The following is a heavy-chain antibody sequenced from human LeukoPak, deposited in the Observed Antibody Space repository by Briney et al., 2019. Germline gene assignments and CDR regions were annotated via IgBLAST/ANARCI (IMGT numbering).Heavy chain of an antibody. CDR1: GGSISSYY. V-gene: IGHV4-4*07. Sequence: SETLSLTCTVSGGSISSYYWSWIRQPAGKGLEWSGRIYTSGSTNYNPSLKSRVTMSVDTSKNQFSLKLSSVTAADTAVYYCARNYRFYGSGSYYFDYWGQGTLVTVSS. CDR2: IYTSGST. D-gene: IGHD3-10*01. CDR3: ARNYRFYGSGSYYFDY. J-gene: IGHJ4*02.